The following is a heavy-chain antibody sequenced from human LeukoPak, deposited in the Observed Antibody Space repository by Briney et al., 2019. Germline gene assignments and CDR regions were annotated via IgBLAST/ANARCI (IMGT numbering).Heavy chain of an antibody. Sequence: SETLSLTCAVYGGSFSGYYWSWIRQPPGKGLEWIGEINHSGSTNYNPSLKSRVTISVDTSKNQFSLKLSSVTAADTAVYYCARGPAPKYCSGGSCYSFWGQGTLVTVSS. CDR1: GGSFSGYY. V-gene: IGHV4-34*01. CDR3: ARGPAPKYCSGGSCYSF. D-gene: IGHD2-15*01. J-gene: IGHJ4*02. CDR2: INHSGST.